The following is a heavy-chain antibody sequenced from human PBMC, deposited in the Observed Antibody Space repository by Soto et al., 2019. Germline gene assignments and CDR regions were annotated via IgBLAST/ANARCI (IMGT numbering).Heavy chain of an antibody. CDR2: ISSSSSYT. D-gene: IGHD6-13*01. J-gene: IGHJ4*02. V-gene: IGHV3-11*06. Sequence: GGSLRLSCAASGFTFSDYYMSWIRQAPGKGLEWVSYISSSSSYTNYADSVKGRFTISRDNAKNSLYLQMNSLRAEDTAVYYCARDKYSSSWDYWGQGTLVTVPQ. CDR3: ARDKYSSSWDY. CDR1: GFTFSDYY.